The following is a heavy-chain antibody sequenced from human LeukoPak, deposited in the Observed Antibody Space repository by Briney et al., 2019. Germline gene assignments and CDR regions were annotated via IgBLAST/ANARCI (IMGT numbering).Heavy chain of an antibody. CDR3: VGRDYYGSGSRYDY. CDR2: IYTSGSP. Sequence: SETLSLTCTVSSGSISSYDWSWIRQPAGKGLEWIGRIYTSGSPNYNPSLKSRVTISVDTSKNQFSLKLSSVTAADTAVYYCVGRDYYGSGSRYDYWGQGTLVTVSS. J-gene: IGHJ4*02. V-gene: IGHV4-4*07. CDR1: SGSISSYD. D-gene: IGHD3-10*01.